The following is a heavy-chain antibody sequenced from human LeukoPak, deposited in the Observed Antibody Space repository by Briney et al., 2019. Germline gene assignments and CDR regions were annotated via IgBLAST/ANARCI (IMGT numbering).Heavy chain of an antibody. D-gene: IGHD6-19*01. J-gene: IGHJ6*02. V-gene: IGHV1-69*01. CDR3: ARSRYLWLKQWLAYYYYGMDV. CDR2: IIPIFGTA. CDR1: GGTFSSYA. Sequence: GSSVKVSCKASGGTFSSYAISWVRRAPGQGLEWMGGIIPIFGTANYAQKFQVRVTITADESTSTAYMELSSLRSEDTAVYYCARSRYLWLKQWLAYYYYGMDVWGQGTTVTVSS.